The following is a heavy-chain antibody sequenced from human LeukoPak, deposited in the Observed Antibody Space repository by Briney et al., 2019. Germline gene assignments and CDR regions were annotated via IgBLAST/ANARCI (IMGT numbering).Heavy chain of an antibody. D-gene: IGHD3-22*01. CDR1: GFTVSSNY. J-gene: IGHJ4*02. CDR3: ARATSPLDSSGAFDY. Sequence: GGSLRLSCAASGFTVSSNYMSGVRQAPGKGLEGVSVIYSGGSTYYADSVKGRFTISRDNSKNTLYLQMTSLRAAHTAVYYCARATSPLDSSGAFDYWGPGTLVTVSS. CDR2: IYSGGST. V-gene: IGHV3-53*01.